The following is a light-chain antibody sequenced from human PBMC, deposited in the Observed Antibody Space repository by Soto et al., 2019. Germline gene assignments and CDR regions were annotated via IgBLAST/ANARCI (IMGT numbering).Light chain of an antibody. CDR1: SGHSNYA. V-gene: IGLV4-69*01. Sequence: QPVLTQSPSASASLGASVKLTCTLSSGHSNYAIAWHQQQSEKGPRYLMKLNSDGSHSKGDGIPDRFSGSSSGAERYLTISSLQSEGEADYYCQTWGSGLVVCGGGTQLAVL. CDR2: LNSDGSH. J-gene: IGLJ2*01. CDR3: QTWGSGLVV.